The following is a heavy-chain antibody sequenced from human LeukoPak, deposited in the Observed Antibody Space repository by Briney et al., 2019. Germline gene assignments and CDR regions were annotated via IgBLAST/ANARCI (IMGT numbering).Heavy chain of an antibody. Sequence: VASVKLSCNSSGYTFTSYDINWVWHPPGPGLGWMGWMNPNSGNTGYTQKFQGRVTMTRNTSISTNYMELSSMRSEDTAVYYCARFAYSNYSYYYYYYMDVWGKGTTVTVSS. J-gene: IGHJ6*03. V-gene: IGHV1-8*01. CDR2: MNPNSGNT. D-gene: IGHD4-11*01. CDR1: GYTFTSYD. CDR3: ARFAYSNYSYYYYYYMDV.